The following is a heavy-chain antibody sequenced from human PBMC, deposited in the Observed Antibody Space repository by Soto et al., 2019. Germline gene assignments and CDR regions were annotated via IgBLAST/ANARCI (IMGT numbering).Heavy chain of an antibody. V-gene: IGHV4-59*01. CDR3: ARWGRYSYGRTFDI. CDR1: GGSISSYS. CDR2: IYYSGST. D-gene: IGHD5-18*01. Sequence: PXETLSLSCTVSGGSISSYSWSWIRQPPGKGLEWIGYIYYSGSTNYNPSLKSRVTISVDTSKNQFSLKLSSVTAADTAVYYCARWGRYSYGRTFDIWGKGTMVTVSS. J-gene: IGHJ3*02.